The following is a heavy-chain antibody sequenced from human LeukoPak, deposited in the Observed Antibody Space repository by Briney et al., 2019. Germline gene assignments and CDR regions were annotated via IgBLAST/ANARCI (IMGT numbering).Heavy chain of an antibody. D-gene: IGHD3-16*01. CDR1: GFTVSSNY. V-gene: IGHV3-53*01. J-gene: IGHJ1*01. Sequence: GGSLRLSCAASGFTVSSNYISWVRQAPGKGLEWVSVIYSGDSTYYADSVRGRFTISRDNFKNTVSLQLNSLRAEDTAMYYCAKDDDWGRFNHWGQGTLVTVSS. CDR3: AKDDDWGRFNH. CDR2: IYSGDST.